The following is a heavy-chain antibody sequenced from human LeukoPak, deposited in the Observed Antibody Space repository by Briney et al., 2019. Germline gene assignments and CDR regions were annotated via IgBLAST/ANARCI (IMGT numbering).Heavy chain of an antibody. V-gene: IGHV3-43*01. J-gene: IGHJ4*02. CDR2: ISWDGGST. CDR1: GFTFDDYV. CDR3: AKDYAVRGVIETTIFDY. Sequence: PGGSLRLSCAASGFTFDDYVMHWVRQAPGKGLEWVSLISWDGGSTYYADSVKGRFTISRDNSKNSLYLQMNSLRTEDTALYYCAKDYAVRGVIETTIFDYWGQGTLVTVSS. D-gene: IGHD3-10*01.